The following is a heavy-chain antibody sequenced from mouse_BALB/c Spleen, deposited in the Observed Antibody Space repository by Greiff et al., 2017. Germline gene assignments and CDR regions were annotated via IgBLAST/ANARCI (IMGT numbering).Heavy chain of an antibody. CDR2: ISYDGSN. Sequence: EVKLQESGPGLVKPSQSLSLTCSVTGYSITSGYYWNWIRQFPGNKLEWMGYISYDGSNNYNPSLKNRISLTRDTSKNQFFLKLNSVTTEDTATYNCARANWDEGNAMDYWGQGTSVTVSS. V-gene: IGHV3-6*02. CDR1: GYSITSGYY. D-gene: IGHD4-1*01. J-gene: IGHJ4*01. CDR3: ARANWDEGNAMDY.